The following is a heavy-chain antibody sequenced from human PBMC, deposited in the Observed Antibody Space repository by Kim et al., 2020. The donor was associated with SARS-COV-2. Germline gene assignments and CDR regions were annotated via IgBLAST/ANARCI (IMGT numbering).Heavy chain of an antibody. CDR3: ARDLNAYSSSWYFCY. J-gene: IGHJ4*01. V-gene: IGHV3-30*04. CDR1: GFTFSSYA. Sequence: GGSLRLSCAASGFTFSSYAMHWVRQAPGKGLEWVAVISYDGSNKYYVDSVKGRFTISRDNSKNTLYLQMNSLRAEDTAVYYCARDLNAYSSSWYFCYWGQGTLVTVSS. D-gene: IGHD6-13*01. CDR2: ISYDGSNK.